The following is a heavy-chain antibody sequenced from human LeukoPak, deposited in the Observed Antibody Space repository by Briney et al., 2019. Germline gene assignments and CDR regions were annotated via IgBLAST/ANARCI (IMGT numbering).Heavy chain of an antibody. CDR1: GFTFSSYA. CDR3: AKDPYIVVVPAANFDY. V-gene: IGHV3-23*01. D-gene: IGHD2-2*01. Sequence: GGSLRLSCAASGFTFSSYAMSWVRQAPGKGLEWVSAISGSGGSTYYADSVKGRFTISRDNSKNMLYLQMNSLRAEDTAVYYCAKDPYIVVVPAANFDYWGQGTLVTVSS. J-gene: IGHJ4*02. CDR2: ISGSGGST.